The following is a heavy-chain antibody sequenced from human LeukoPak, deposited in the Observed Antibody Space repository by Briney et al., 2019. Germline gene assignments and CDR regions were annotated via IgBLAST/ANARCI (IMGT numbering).Heavy chain of an antibody. J-gene: IGHJ5*02. V-gene: IGHV3-30*02. CDR1: GFTLNTYG. D-gene: IGHD2-2*01. Sequence: PGGSLRLSCAASGFTLNTYGMHWVRQAPGKGLEWVAFIRYDGSEKYYADSVKGRFTISRDNSKNTLYLQMNSLRAEDTAVYYCARVPHNPYQLPSGGWFDPWGQGTLVTVSS. CDR3: ARVPHNPYQLPSGGWFDP. CDR2: IRYDGSEK.